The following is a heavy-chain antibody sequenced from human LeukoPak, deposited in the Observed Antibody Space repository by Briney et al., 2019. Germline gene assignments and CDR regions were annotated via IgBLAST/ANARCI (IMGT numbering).Heavy chain of an antibody. CDR2: IYTSGST. Sequence: SETLSLTCTVSGNSISSGDNYWSWIRQPAGKGLEWIGRIYTSGSTNYNPSLKSRVTISGDTSKNQFSLRLSSVTAADTAVYYCARSGLGAVAPNYYYMDVWGKGTTVTVSS. V-gene: IGHV4-61*02. D-gene: IGHD6-19*01. CDR1: GNSISSGDNY. J-gene: IGHJ6*03. CDR3: ARSGLGAVAPNYYYMDV.